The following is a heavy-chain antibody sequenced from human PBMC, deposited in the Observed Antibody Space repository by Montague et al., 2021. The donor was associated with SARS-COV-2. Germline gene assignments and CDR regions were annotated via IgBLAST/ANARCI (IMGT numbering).Heavy chain of an antibody. D-gene: IGHD3-10*01. CDR2: ILYGGTT. J-gene: IGHJ5*02. Sequence: SETLSLTCSVSGDSITKGYWNWVRQPPGKGLEWIGHILYGGTTDYNPSLTGRVDISADTSKNQFSRKLTSVTAADTATYYCTKEGYGPGPYGWFDPWGHGILVAVSS. V-gene: IGHV4-59*01. CDR1: GDSITKGY. CDR3: TKEGYGPGPYGWFDP.